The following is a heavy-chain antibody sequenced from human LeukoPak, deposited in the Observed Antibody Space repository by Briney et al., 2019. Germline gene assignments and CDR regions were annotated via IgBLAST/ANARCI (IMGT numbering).Heavy chain of an antibody. V-gene: IGHV3-49*04. D-gene: IGHD6-13*01. CDR1: GFTFGDYA. J-gene: IGHJ4*02. Sequence: PGRSLRLSCTASGFTFGDYAMSWVRQAPGKGLEWVGFIRSKAYGGTTEYAASVKGRFTISRDDSKSIAYLQMNSLKTEDTAVYYCTRDIDGSSWYQQDYWGQGTLVTVSS. CDR3: TRDIDGSSWYQQDY. CDR2: IRSKAYGGTT.